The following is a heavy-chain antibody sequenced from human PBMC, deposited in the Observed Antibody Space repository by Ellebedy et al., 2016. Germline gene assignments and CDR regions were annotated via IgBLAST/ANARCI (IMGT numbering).Heavy chain of an antibody. V-gene: IGHV3-74*01. D-gene: IGHD2-15*01. Sequence: HTSETLSLTCAASGFSFSYYWMHWVRLTPGKGLVWVSRISSDGTTTNYADSVKGRFTMSRDNAKNTVYLQMNSLRAGDTAVYHCTREYVAILESYGMDAWGQGTTVTVSS. CDR2: ISSDGTTT. CDR1: GFSFSYYW. CDR3: TREYVAILESYGMDA. J-gene: IGHJ6*02.